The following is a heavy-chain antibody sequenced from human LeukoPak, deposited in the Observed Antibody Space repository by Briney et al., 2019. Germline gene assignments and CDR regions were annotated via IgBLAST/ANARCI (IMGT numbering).Heavy chain of an antibody. V-gene: IGHV3-48*03. CDR1: GFTFSSYE. D-gene: IGHD6-13*01. J-gene: IGHJ4*02. Sequence: GGSLRLSCAASGFTFSSYEMNWVRQAPGKGLEWVSYISSSGSTIYYADSVKGRFTISRDNAKNSLYLQMSSLRAEDTAVYYCAMGIAAPIFWGQGTLVTVSS. CDR3: AMGIAAPIF. CDR2: ISSSGSTI.